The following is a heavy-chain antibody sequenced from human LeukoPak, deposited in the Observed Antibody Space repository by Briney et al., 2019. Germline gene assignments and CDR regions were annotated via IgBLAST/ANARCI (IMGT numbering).Heavy chain of an antibody. J-gene: IGHJ3*02. Sequence: SETLSLTCSVSGASISGYYWSWIRQPPGKGLEWFGHIYYSGSTTYNPSLKSRVTISVDTSKNQFSLKLSSVTAADTAVYYCARCLSRCNNGFDIWGQGTMVTVSS. CDR2: IYYSGST. D-gene: IGHD2/OR15-2a*01. CDR3: ARCLSRCNNGFDI. V-gene: IGHV4-59*01. CDR1: GASISGYY.